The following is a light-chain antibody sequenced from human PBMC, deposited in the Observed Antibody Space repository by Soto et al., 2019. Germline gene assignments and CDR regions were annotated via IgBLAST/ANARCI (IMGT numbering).Light chain of an antibody. CDR1: SSDVGGYNY. J-gene: IGLJ1*01. CDR3: SSYTSSSTRV. CDR2: DVS. V-gene: IGLV2-14*03. Sequence: QSALTQPASVSGSPGQSITISCTGTSSDVGGYNYVSWYQHHQGKAPKLLIYDVSNGPSGVSNRFIGSKSGNTASLTISGLQPEDEADYYCSSYTSSSTRVFGTGTRSPS.